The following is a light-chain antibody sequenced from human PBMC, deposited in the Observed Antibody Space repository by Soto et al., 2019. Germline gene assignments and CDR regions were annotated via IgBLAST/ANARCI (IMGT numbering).Light chain of an antibody. J-gene: IGLJ3*02. Sequence: QSALTQPASVSGSPGQSITISCTGTSSDVGGYNYVSWYQQHPGKAPKLMIYEVSNRPSGISNRFSGSKSGDTASLAISGLQTEDEADYYCSSYSNIDTPWVFGGGTQLTVL. CDR2: EVS. V-gene: IGLV2-14*01. CDR1: SSDVGGYNY. CDR3: SSYSNIDTPWV.